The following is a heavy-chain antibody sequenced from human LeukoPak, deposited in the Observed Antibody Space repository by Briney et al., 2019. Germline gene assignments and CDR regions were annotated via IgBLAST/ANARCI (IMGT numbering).Heavy chain of an antibody. V-gene: IGHV1-46*01. CDR3: ATEAPGSYYFDY. J-gene: IGHJ4*02. Sequence: ASVKVSFQASGDTFTYYHIHWVRQAPGQGVAWMGAVYVTGETTRNTQSFQGRVTMTRDPSTATVYMELTSLRSEDTAVYYCATEAPGSYYFDYWGQGVLVTVSS. CDR1: GDTFTYYH. CDR2: VYVTGETT.